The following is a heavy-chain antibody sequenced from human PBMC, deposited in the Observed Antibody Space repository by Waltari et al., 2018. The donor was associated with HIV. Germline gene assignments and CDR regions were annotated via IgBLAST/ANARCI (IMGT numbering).Heavy chain of an antibody. CDR1: CLIVMTS. CDR3: ARERFCYEESGHPGWFDP. Sequence: VRLVECGGGVVQPGAALRLSCAVSCLIVMTSLNWVGQAPGKSAEWFSTIYKDNRNFYADSVKGRGTTSRDSPKNTVYLVMDSLRVDDTAVYFCARERFCYEESGHPGWFDPWGPGTQVIVSS. J-gene: IGHJ5*02. D-gene: IGHD3-16*01. CDR2: IYKDNRN. V-gene: IGHV3-66*01.